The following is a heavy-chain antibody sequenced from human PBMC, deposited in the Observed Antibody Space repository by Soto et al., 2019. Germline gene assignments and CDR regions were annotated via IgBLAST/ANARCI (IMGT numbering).Heavy chain of an antibody. Sequence: QLQLQESGSGLVKPSQTLSLTCAVSGGSISSGGYSWSWIRQPPGKGLEWIGYIYHSGSTYYNPSLKSRVTISVDRSKNQFSLKLSSVTAADTAVYYCARDGNYDSSGYYPRPHWYFDLWGRGTLVTVSS. CDR2: IYHSGST. CDR3: ARDGNYDSSGYYPRPHWYFDL. D-gene: IGHD3-22*01. J-gene: IGHJ2*01. CDR1: GGSISSGGYS. V-gene: IGHV4-30-2*01.